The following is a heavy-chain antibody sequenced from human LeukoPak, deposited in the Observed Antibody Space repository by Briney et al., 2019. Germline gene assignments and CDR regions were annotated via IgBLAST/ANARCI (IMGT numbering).Heavy chain of an antibody. J-gene: IGHJ4*02. V-gene: IGHV3-23*01. CDR3: AKSPLELSLFFDY. D-gene: IGHD3-16*02. Sequence: GGSLRLSCAASGFTFSGYAMSWVRQAPGKGLEWVSAISGSGGSTYYADSVKGRFTISRDNSKNTLYLQMNSLRAEDTAVYYCAKSPLELSLFFDYWGQGTLVTVSS. CDR1: GFTFSGYA. CDR2: ISGSGGST.